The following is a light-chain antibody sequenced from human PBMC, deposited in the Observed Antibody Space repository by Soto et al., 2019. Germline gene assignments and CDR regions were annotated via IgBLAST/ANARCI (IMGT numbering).Light chain of an antibody. Sequence: VMTQSPPTLSVSPGERATLSCRASQSVSSDLAWYQQKPGQAPRLLIYGASTRATDVPARFSGGGSGTEFTLTISSMHXEXVAXYYXXQXXXWPPITXXPGTKVDIK. CDR2: GAS. CDR1: QSVSSD. V-gene: IGKV3-15*01. CDR3: XQXXXWPPIT. J-gene: IGKJ3*01.